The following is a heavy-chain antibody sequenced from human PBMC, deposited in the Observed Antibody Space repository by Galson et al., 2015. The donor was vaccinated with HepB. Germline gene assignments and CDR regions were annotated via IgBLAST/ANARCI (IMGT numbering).Heavy chain of an antibody. CDR2: ISGSGGST. J-gene: IGHJ4*02. CDR1: GFTFSSYA. CDR3: AKHESIAVAGTDY. Sequence: SLRLSCAASGFTFSSYAMSWVRQAPGKGLEWVSAISGSGGSTYYADSVKGRFTISRDNSKNTLYLQMNSLRAEDTAVYYCAKHESIAVAGTDYWGQGTLVTVSS. D-gene: IGHD6-19*01. V-gene: IGHV3-23*01.